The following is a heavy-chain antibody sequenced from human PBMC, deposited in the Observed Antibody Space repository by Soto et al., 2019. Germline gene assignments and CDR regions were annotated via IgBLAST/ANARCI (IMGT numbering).Heavy chain of an antibody. CDR1: GGSVSGGSYY. CDR2: IFDTGST. D-gene: IGHD3-10*01. Sequence: SETLSLTCTVSGGSVSGGSYYWTWIRQPPGKGLEWIGYIFDTGSTNYKPSLKSRVSMSVDTSKRQFSLTLSSVTAADTAVYYCARAARGVISGMDVWGQGTTVTVSS. CDR3: ARAARGVISGMDV. J-gene: IGHJ6*02. V-gene: IGHV4-61*01.